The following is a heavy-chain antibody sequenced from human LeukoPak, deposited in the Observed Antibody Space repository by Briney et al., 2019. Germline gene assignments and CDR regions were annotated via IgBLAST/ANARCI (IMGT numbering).Heavy chain of an antibody. CDR3: ARDHNNGDYSDY. D-gene: IGHD1/OR15-1a*01. CDR1: GYTFTSYG. CDR2: ISAYNGNT. Sequence: ASVKVSCKASGYTFTSYGISWVRQAPGQGLEWMGWISAYNGNTNYAQKLQGRVTMTTDKSTSTAYMELRSLRSDDTAVYYCARDHNNGDYSDYWGQGTLVTVSS. V-gene: IGHV1-18*01. J-gene: IGHJ4*02.